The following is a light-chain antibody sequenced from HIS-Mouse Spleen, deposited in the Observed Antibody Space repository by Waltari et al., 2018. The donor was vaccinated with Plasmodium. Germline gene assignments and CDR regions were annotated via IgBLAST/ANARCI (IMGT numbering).Light chain of an antibody. CDR2: EDS. V-gene: IGLV3-10*01. J-gene: IGLJ3*02. Sequence: SYELTPPTSVSVPPGQTARITCSGDEVPNKYTYWYQQKSGQAPVLVIYEDSKRPSGIPERFSGSSSGTMATLTISGAQVEDEADYYCYSTDSSGNHRVFGGGTKLTVL. CDR1: EVPNKY. CDR3: YSTDSSGNHRV.